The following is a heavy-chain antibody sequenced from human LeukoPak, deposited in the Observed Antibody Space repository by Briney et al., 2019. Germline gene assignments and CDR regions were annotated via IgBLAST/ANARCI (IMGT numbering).Heavy chain of an antibody. Sequence: GGSLRLSCAASGFTFSSYSMNWVRQAPGKGLEWVSSISSSSSYIYYADSVKGRFTISRDNAKNSLYLQMNSLRAEDTAVYYCARDTGPYSGYDLGGYWGQGTLVTVSS. CDR3: ARDTGPYSGYDLGGY. CDR1: GFTFSSYS. D-gene: IGHD5-12*01. J-gene: IGHJ4*02. V-gene: IGHV3-21*01. CDR2: ISSSSSYI.